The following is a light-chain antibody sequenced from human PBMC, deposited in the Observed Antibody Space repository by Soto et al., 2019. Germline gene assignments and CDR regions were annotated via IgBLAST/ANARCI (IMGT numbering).Light chain of an antibody. CDR1: SSNIGSKT. V-gene: IGLV1-44*01. CDR3: AAWDDSLNGRV. Sequence: QSVLTQPPSASGTPGQRVTISCSGSSSNIGSKTVNWYQQLPGTAPKLLIYSNNQRPSGVPDRFSGSKSGTSAFLAISGLQSEDEADYYCAAWDDSLNGRVFGGGTKLTVL. J-gene: IGLJ3*02. CDR2: SNN.